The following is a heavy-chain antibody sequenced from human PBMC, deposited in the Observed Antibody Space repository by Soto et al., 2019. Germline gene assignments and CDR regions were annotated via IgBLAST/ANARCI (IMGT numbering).Heavy chain of an antibody. D-gene: IGHD3-16*01. CDR3: ARHYICRGGDCYYYGMDV. CDR1: GYSFTKYW. J-gene: IGHJ6*02. CDR2: IDPSDSYI. V-gene: IGHV5-10-1*01. Sequence: GESLKISCNGSGYSFTKYWISWVRQMPGKGLEWMGRIDPSDSYINYSPSFQGHVTISADKSINTAHLQWSSLRASDTAIYYCARHYICRGGDCYYYGMDVWGQETTVTVSS.